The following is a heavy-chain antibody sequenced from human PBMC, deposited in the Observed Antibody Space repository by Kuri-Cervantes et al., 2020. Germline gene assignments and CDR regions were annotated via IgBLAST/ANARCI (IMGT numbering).Heavy chain of an antibody. CDR1: GYTFTSYG. D-gene: IGHD3-22*01. V-gene: IGHV1-18*01. CDR2: ISAYNGNT. Sequence: ASVKVSCKASGYTFTSYGISWVRQAPGQGLEWMGWISAYNGNTNYAQKLQGRVTMTTDTSTSTAYMELRSLRSEDTAVYYCARGMYYYDSSGYYLGPSVAPDAFDIWGQGTMVTVSS. CDR3: ARGMYYYDSSGYYLGPSVAPDAFDI. J-gene: IGHJ3*02.